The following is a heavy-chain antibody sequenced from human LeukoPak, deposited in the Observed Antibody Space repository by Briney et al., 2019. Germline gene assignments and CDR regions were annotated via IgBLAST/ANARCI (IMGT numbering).Heavy chain of an antibody. CDR1: GGSISSSSYY. D-gene: IGHD1-26*01. V-gene: IGHV4-39*07. J-gene: IGHJ6*02. CDR3: ARAPPQVVGAISPKIYGMDV. CDR2: IYYSGST. Sequence: SETLSLTCTVSGGSISSSSYYWGWIRQPPGKGLEWIGSIYYSGSTYYNPSLKSRVTISVDTSKNQFSLKLSSVTAADTAVYYCARAPPQVVGAISPKIYGMDVWGQGTTVTVSS.